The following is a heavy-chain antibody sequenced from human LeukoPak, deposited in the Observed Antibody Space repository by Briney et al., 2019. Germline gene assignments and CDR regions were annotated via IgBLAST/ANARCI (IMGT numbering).Heavy chain of an antibody. V-gene: IGHV3-7*01. CDR3: ARQRPRGKSPFDY. D-gene: IGHD3-10*01. J-gene: IGHJ4*02. CDR2: IKQDGSEK. CDR1: GFTFSSYW. Sequence: PGGSLRLSCAASGFTFSSYWMSWVRQAPGKGLEWVANIKQDGSEKYYVDSVKGRFTISRDNAKNSLYLQMNSLRAEDTAVYYCARQRPRGKSPFDYWGQGTLVTVSS.